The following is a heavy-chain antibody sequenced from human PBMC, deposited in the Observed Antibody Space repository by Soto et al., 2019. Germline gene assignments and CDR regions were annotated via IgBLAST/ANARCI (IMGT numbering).Heavy chain of an antibody. D-gene: IGHD3-3*01. CDR2: FDPEDGET. Sequence: ASVKVSCKVSGYTLTELAIHWVRQAPGKGLEWMGGFDPEDGETIYAQKFQGRVTMTEDTSTDTAYMELSSLRSEDTAVYYCATYHTIFGVVIPAFAYWGQRTLVTVSS. CDR1: GYTLTELA. CDR3: ATYHTIFGVVIPAFAY. V-gene: IGHV1-24*01. J-gene: IGHJ4*02.